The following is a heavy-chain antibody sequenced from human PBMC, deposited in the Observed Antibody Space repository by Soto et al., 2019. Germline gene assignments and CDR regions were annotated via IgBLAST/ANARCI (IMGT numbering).Heavy chain of an antibody. CDR2: IYYSETT. CDR3: ARHGSSLYSHFDC. V-gene: IGHV4-39*01. CDR1: GDSISSSSYY. Sequence: QLQLQESGPGLVKPSETLSLTCTVSGDSISSSSYYWGWIRQPPGKGLEWIGSIYYSETTYYNPSLTSRVTISVDTSKNQFSLKLTSVTAADTAVYYCARHGSSLYSHFDCWGQGVLVTVSS. D-gene: IGHD6-13*01. J-gene: IGHJ4*02.